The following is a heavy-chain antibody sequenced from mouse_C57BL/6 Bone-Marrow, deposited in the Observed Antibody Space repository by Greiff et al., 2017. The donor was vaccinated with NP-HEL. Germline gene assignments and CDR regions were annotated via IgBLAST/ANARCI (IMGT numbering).Heavy chain of an antibody. Sequence: QVQLQQSGAELVKPGASVKMSCKASGYTFTSYWITWVKQRPGQGLEWIGDIYPGSGSTNYNEKFKSKATLTVDTSSSTAYMQLSSLTSEDSAVYYCARNYYSNFAYYFDYWGQGTTLTVSS. CDR1: GYTFTSYW. V-gene: IGHV1-55*01. CDR2: IYPGSGST. CDR3: ARNYYSNFAYYFDY. D-gene: IGHD2-5*01. J-gene: IGHJ2*01.